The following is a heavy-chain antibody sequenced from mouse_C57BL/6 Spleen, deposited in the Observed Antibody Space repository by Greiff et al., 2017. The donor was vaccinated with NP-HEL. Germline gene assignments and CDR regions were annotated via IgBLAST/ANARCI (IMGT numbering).Heavy chain of an antibody. D-gene: IGHD1-1*01. Sequence: VHVKQSGPELVKPGASVKIPCKASGYTFTDYNMDWVKQSHGKSLEWIGDINPNNGGTIYNQKFKGKATLTVDKSSSTAYMELRSLTSEDTAVYYCARWGTVVATDYAMDYWGQGTSVTVSS. CDR1: GYTFTDYN. J-gene: IGHJ4*01. V-gene: IGHV1-18*01. CDR3: ARWGTVVATDYAMDY. CDR2: INPNNGGT.